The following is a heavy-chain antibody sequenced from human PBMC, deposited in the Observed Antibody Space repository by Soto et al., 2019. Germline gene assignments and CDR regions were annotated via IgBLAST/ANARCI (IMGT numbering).Heavy chain of an antibody. CDR1: GFTFSSYW. D-gene: IGHD2-15*01. V-gene: IGHV3-74*01. Sequence: EVQLVESGGGLVQPGGSLRLSCAASGFTFSSYWMHWVRQAPGKGLVWVSRINSDGSSTSYADSVKGRFTISRDNAKNTLYLQMNSLRAEDTAVYYCARGLGYCSGGSCYRAPDYGYFDLWGRGTLVTVSS. J-gene: IGHJ2*01. CDR3: ARGLGYCSGGSCYRAPDYGYFDL. CDR2: INSDGSST.